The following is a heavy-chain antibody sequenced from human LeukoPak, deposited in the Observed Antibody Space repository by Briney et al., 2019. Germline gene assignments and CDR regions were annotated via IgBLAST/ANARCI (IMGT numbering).Heavy chain of an antibody. V-gene: IGHV4-30-4*01. CDR3: ARDSMVRGVPDY. CDR1: GGSISSGDYY. D-gene: IGHD3-10*01. Sequence: SETLSLTCTVSGGSISSGDYYWSWIRQPPGKGLEWIGYIYYSGSTYYNPSLKSRVTISVDKSKNQFSLKLSSVTAADTAVYYCARDSMVRGVPDYWGQGTLVTVSS. J-gene: IGHJ4*02. CDR2: IYYSGST.